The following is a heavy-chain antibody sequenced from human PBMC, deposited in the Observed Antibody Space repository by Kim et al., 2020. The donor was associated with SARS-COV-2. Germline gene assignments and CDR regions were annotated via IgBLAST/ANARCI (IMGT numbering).Heavy chain of an antibody. J-gene: IGHJ6*02. V-gene: IGHV4-59*01. D-gene: IGHD7-27*01. Sequence: SETLSLTCTVSGGSISSYYWSWIRQPPGKGLEWIGYIYYSGSTNYNPSLKSRVTISVDTSKNQFSLKLSSVTAADTAVYYCARVTGEYYYYYYGMDVWGQGTTVTVSS. CDR2: IYYSGST. CDR1: GGSISSYY. CDR3: ARVTGEYYYYYYGMDV.